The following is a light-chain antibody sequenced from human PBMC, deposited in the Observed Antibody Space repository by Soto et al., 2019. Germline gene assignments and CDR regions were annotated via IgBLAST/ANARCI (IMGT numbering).Light chain of an antibody. CDR3: QRRSNWLPGRT. V-gene: IGKV3D-20*02. Sequence: IVLTQSPGTLSLSPGDRATLSCRASQSVSSSYLAWYQQKPGQAPRLLIYGASTRATDIPARFSGSGSGTDVTLTISCLGPVDVSVDFCQRRSNWLPGRTYGRGTKVDI. CDR1: QSVSSSY. CDR2: GAS. J-gene: IGKJ1*01.